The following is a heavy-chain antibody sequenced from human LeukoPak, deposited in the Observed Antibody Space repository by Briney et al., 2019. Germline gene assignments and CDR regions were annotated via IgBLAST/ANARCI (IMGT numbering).Heavy chain of an antibody. J-gene: IGHJ5*02. Sequence: PSETLSLTCTVFGGSFTDYFWTWIRHSPGKGLEWIGEINDYTGDSKYNPSLNSRVSISLEKSKNQLSLELRSVTAADTAVYYCARGPRVVVVPRHWFDPWGQGTLVTVSS. D-gene: IGHD2-15*01. CDR3: ARGPRVVVVPRHWFDP. CDR1: GGSFTDYF. V-gene: IGHV4-34*01. CDR2: INDYTGDS.